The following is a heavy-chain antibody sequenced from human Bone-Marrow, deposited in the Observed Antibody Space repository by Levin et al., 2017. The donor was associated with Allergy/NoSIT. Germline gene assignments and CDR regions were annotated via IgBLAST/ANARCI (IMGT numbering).Heavy chain of an antibody. V-gene: IGHV3-30*18. CDR3: AKVPETRSYYYYYGMDG. CDR2: ISYDGSNK. D-gene: IGHD1-14*01. CDR1: GFTFSSYG. J-gene: IGHJ6*02. Sequence: HPGGSLRLSCAASGFTFSSYGMHWVRQAPGKGLEWVAVISYDGSNKYYADSVKGRFTISRDNSKNTLYLQMNSLRAEDTAVYYCAKVPETRSYYYYYGMDGWGQGTTVTVSS.